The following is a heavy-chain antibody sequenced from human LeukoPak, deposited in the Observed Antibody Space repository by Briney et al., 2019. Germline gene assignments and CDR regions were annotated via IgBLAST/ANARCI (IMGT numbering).Heavy chain of an antibody. CDR3: AKDLTVRGEMDTYPHYYYVMDV. V-gene: IGHV3-30*18. Sequence: PGGSLRLSCAASGFTFSSFGIHWVRQAPGKGLEWVAVISYDGSNKYYVDSVKGRFAIFRDNYKKTLYLQMNSLRGEDTAVYYCAKDLTVRGEMDTYPHYYYVMDVWGQGTTVTVSS. J-gene: IGHJ6*02. CDR2: ISYDGSNK. CDR1: GFTFSSFG. D-gene: IGHD3-10*01.